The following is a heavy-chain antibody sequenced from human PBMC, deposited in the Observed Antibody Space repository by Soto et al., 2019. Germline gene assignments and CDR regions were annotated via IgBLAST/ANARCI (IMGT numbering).Heavy chain of an antibody. J-gene: IGHJ4*02. CDR1: GFTFSSYA. V-gene: IGHV3-23*01. CDR2: ISGSGGNT. D-gene: IGHD6-13*01. CDR3: AKENGYSSSWFEFDY. Sequence: EVQLLESGGGLVQPGGSLRLSCAASGFTFSSYAMSWVRQAPGKGLEWVAAISGSGGNTYYADSVTGRFTTSRDNSKNTLYLQMNSLRAEDMAVYYCAKENGYSSSWFEFDYWGQGTLVTVSS.